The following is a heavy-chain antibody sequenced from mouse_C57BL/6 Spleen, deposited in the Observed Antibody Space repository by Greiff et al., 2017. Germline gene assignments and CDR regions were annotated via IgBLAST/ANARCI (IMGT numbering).Heavy chain of an antibody. J-gene: IGHJ3*01. D-gene: IGHD3-3*01. CDR3: ARGDHWFAY. Sequence: VQLQQPGAELVRPGTSVKLSCKASGYTFTSYWMHWVKQRPGQGLEWIRVIDPSDSYTNYNQKFKGKATLTVDTSSSTAYMQLSSLTSEDSAVYYCARGDHWFAYWGQGTLVTVSA. CDR2: IDPSDSYT. CDR1: GYTFTSYW. V-gene: IGHV1-59*01.